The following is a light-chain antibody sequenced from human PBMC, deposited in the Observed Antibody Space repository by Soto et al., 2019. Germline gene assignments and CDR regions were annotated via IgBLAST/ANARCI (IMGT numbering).Light chain of an antibody. CDR1: QSIGSW. CDR3: QHMRT. V-gene: IGKV1-5*03. Sequence: DIQMTQSPSTLSASVGDRVTITCRASQSIGSWLAWYQQKPGKAPKLLIYKASNLESGVPSRFSGSGSGTEFTLTISSLQPDDFATYYCQHMRTFGQGTKVDIK. J-gene: IGKJ1*01. CDR2: KAS.